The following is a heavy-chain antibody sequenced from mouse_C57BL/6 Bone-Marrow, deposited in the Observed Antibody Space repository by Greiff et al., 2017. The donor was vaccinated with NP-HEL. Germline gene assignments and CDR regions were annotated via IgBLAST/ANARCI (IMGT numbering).Heavy chain of an antibody. CDR3: ARLGNWDREFAY. CDR1: GYTFTSYW. V-gene: IGHV1-69*01. CDR2: IDPSDSYT. Sequence: VQLQQPGAELVMPGASVKLSCKASGYTFTSYWMHWVKQRPGQGLEWSGEIDPSDSYTNYNQKFKGKSTLTVDKSSSTAYMQLSSLTSEDSAVYYCARLGNWDREFAYWGQGTLVTVSA. D-gene: IGHD4-1*01. J-gene: IGHJ3*01.